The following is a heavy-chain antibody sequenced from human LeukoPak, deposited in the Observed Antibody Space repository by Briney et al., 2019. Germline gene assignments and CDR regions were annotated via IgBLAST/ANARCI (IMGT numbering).Heavy chain of an antibody. CDR2: INANNGGT. V-gene: IGHV1-2*02. CDR1: GYTFTASY. CDR3: ARLGQVILPNDAFDI. Sequence: ASVKVSCTASGYTFTASYIHWVRQAPGQGLEWMGWINANNGGTTYAQRLQGRVTMTRDTSISTAYMDLSRLTSDDTAVYYCARLGQVILPNDAFDIWGLGTMVTVSS. D-gene: IGHD1-26*01. J-gene: IGHJ3*02.